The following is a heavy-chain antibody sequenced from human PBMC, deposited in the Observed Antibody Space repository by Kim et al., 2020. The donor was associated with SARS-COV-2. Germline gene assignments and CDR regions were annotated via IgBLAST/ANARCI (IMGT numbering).Heavy chain of an antibody. V-gene: IGHV1-3*01. J-gene: IGHJ6*02. Sequence: ASVKVSCKASGYTFTSYAMHWVRQAPGQRLEWMGWINAGNGYTKYSQKFQGRVTITRDTSASTAYMELSSLRSEDTAVYYCARDPKGGYIPFGMDVWGQGTTVTVSS. CDR3: ARDPKGGYIPFGMDV. D-gene: IGHD5-12*01. CDR1: GYTFTSYA. CDR2: INAGNGYT.